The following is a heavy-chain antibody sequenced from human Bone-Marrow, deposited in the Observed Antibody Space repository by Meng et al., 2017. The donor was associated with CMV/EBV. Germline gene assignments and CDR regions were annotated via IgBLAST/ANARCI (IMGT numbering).Heavy chain of an antibody. D-gene: IGHD3-10*01. CDR1: GFTFDDYG. Sequence: GGSLRLSCAASGFTFDDYGMSWVRQAPGKGLEWVSGINWNGGSTGYADSVKGRFTISRDNAKNSLYLQMNSLRAEDTAVYYCAHKFGGYALANWGQGTRVTGSS. V-gene: IGHV3-20*04. CDR2: INWNGGST. J-gene: IGHJ4*02. CDR3: AHKFGGYALAN.